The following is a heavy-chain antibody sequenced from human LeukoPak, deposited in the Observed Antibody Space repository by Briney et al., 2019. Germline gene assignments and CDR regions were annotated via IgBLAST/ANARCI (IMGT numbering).Heavy chain of an antibody. J-gene: IGHJ3*02. V-gene: IGHV3-74*01. CDR2: INSDGSIR. Sequence: HPGGSLRLSCAASGFTFSTYSMHWVRQAPGKGLVWVSHINSDGSIRDYADSVKGRFTISRDNPKNTLYLQMNSLRAEDTALYYCASDADNDDFWSGLRIWGQGTMVTVSS. D-gene: IGHD3-3*01. CDR1: GFTFSTYS. CDR3: ASDADNDDFWSGLRI.